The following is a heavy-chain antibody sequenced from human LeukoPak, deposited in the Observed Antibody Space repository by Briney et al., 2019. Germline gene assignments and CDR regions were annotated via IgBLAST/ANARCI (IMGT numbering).Heavy chain of an antibody. CDR1: GFTFSSYA. CDR3: AKGFLLAYCGGDCYPAYYGMDV. Sequence: PGGSLRLSCAASGFTFSSYAMSWVRQAPGKGLEWVSAISGSGGSTYYADSVKGRFTISRDNSKNTLYLQMNSLRAEDTAVYYCAKGFLLAYCGGDCYPAYYGMDVWGQGTTVTVSS. CDR2: ISGSGGST. D-gene: IGHD2-21*02. J-gene: IGHJ6*02. V-gene: IGHV3-23*01.